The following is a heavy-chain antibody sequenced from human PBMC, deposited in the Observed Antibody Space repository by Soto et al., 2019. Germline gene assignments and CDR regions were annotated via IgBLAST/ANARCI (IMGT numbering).Heavy chain of an antibody. CDR3: ARRYRKDFDY. V-gene: IGHV1-2*02. J-gene: IGHJ4*02. D-gene: IGHD3-9*01. Sequence: ASVKVSCKAYDFSFTSHGISWVRQAPGQGLEWMGWINLYSGGTKYAPQFQGGVTMTTDTSITTAYMELSRLSSVTAADTAVYYCARRYRKDFDYWGQGTLVTVSS. CDR2: INLYSGGT. CDR1: DFSFTSHG.